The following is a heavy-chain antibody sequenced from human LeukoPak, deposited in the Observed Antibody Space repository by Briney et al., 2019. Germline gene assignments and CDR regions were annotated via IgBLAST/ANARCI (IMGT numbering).Heavy chain of an antibody. CDR3: ARDHHLDGPLWFGELLLYGMDV. CDR2: ISSSSSTI. V-gene: IGHV3-48*04. D-gene: IGHD3-10*01. CDR1: GFTFSSYA. Sequence: RPGGSLRLSCGASGFTFSSYAMHWVRQAPGKGLEWVSYISSSSSTIYYADSVKGRFTISRDNAKNSLYLQMNSLRAEDTAVYYCARDHHLDGPLWFGELLLYGMDVWGQGTTVTVSS. J-gene: IGHJ6*02.